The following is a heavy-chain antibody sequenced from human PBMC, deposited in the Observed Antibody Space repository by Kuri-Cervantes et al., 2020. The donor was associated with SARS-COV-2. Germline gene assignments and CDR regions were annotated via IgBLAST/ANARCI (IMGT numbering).Heavy chain of an antibody. V-gene: IGHV4-39*07. CDR1: GGSISSSSYY. J-gene: IGHJ4*02. Sequence: ESLKISCTVSGGSISSSSYYWGWIRQPPGKGLEWIGSIYYSGSTYYNPSLKSRVTISVDTSKNQFSLKLSSVTAADTAVYYCARYSSSFFDYWGQGTLVTVSS. D-gene: IGHD6-6*01. CDR2: IYYSGST. CDR3: ARYSSSFFDY.